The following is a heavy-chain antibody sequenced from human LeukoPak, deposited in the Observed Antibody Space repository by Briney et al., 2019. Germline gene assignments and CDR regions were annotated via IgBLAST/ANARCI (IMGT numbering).Heavy chain of an antibody. CDR2: ISWNSGSI. CDR1: GFTFDDYA. J-gene: IGHJ6*02. V-gene: IGHV3-9*01. CDR3: AKGLTGYYNPLGVPMDV. Sequence: SGGSLRLSCAASGFTFDDYAMHWVRQAPGKGLEWVSGISWNSGSIGYADSVKGRFTISRDNAKNSLYLQMNSLRAGDTALYYCAKGLTGYYNPLGVPMDVWGQGTTVTVSS. D-gene: IGHD3-9*01.